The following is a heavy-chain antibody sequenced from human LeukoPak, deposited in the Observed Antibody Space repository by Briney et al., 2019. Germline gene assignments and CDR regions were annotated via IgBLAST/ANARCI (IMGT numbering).Heavy chain of an antibody. J-gene: IGHJ4*02. Sequence: GASVKVSCKASGYTFTSYGISWVRQAPGQGLEWMGWISAYNGNTNYAQKLQGRVTMTTDTSTSTAYMELRSLRSDDTAVYYCARDYSRGYDSSGYSVYFDYWGQGTLVTVSS. CDR1: GYTFTSYG. V-gene: IGHV1-18*04. D-gene: IGHD3-22*01. CDR2: ISAYNGNT. CDR3: ARDYSRGYDSSGYSVYFDY.